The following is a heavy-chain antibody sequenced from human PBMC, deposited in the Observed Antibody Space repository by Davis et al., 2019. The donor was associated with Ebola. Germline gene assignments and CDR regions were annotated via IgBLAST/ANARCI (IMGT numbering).Heavy chain of an antibody. Sequence: PGGSLRLSCAASGFTFSDHYMDWVRQAPGKGLEWVGRTRNKANSYTTEYAASVKGRFTISRDDSKNSLYLQMNSLKTEDTAVYYCARIDYYDSSGALDYWGQGTLVTVSS. CDR3: ARIDYYDSSGALDY. D-gene: IGHD3-22*01. CDR2: TRNKANSYTT. J-gene: IGHJ4*02. V-gene: IGHV3-72*01. CDR1: GFTFSDHY.